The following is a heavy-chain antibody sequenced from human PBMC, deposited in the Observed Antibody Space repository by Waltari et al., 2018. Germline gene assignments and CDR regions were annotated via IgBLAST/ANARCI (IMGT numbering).Heavy chain of an antibody. CDR2: INHSGST. J-gene: IGHJ6*02. D-gene: IGHD2-2*01. Sequence: QVQLQQWGAGLLKPSETLSLTCAVYGGSFSGYYWSWIRQPPGKGLEWIGEINHSGSTNANPSLKSRVNIAVDTSKNQFSLKLSSVTAADTAVYYCARDIVVVPVASLGYYYYGMDVWGQGTTVTVSS. CDR3: ARDIVVVPVASLGYYYYGMDV. V-gene: IGHV4-34*01. CDR1: GGSFSGYY.